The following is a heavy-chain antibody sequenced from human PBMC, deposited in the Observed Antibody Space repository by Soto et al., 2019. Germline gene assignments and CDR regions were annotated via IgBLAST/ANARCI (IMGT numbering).Heavy chain of an antibody. Sequence: GGSLRLSCAASGFTFSNAWMSWVRQAPGKGLEWVGRIKSYTNGGTTDYAAPVKGRFATSRDDSKNTLYLQMNSLKTEDAGVYYCTTDDPINKYWGQGTLVTVSS. J-gene: IGHJ4*02. V-gene: IGHV3-15*01. CDR1: GFTFSNAW. CDR3: TTDDPINKY. CDR2: IKSYTNGGTT.